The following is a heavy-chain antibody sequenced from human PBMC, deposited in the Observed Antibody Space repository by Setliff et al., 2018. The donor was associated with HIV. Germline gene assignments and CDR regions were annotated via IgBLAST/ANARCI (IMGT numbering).Heavy chain of an antibody. J-gene: IGHJ6*03. CDR2: VVYTGST. V-gene: IGHV4-39*01. Sequence: SETLSLTCTVSGGSISSTNSYWGWIRQPPGKGLEWIGNVVYTGSTYYNPSLKSRLIISVDTSRNQFSLKLTFVTAADTAVYYCAKQYCGGDCYSDSYYYMDVWGKGTTVTVSS. D-gene: IGHD2-21*01. CDR3: AKQYCGGDCYSDSYYYMDV. CDR1: GGSISSTNSY.